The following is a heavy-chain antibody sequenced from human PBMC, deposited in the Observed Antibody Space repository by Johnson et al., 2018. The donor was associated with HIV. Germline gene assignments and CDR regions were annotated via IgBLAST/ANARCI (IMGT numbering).Heavy chain of an antibody. CDR1: GFTFSSYA. D-gene: IGHD6-19*01. CDR3: GRSNAVAGFWWTFDI. CDR2: ISYDGSNK. Sequence: QVQLVESGGGVVQPGRSLRLSCAASGFTFSSYAMHWVRQAPGKGLEWVAVISYDGSNKYYADSVKGRFTISRDNSKNTLYLQMNSLRAEDTAVYYCGRSNAVAGFWWTFDIWGQGTMVTVSS. J-gene: IGHJ3*02. V-gene: IGHV3-30-3*01.